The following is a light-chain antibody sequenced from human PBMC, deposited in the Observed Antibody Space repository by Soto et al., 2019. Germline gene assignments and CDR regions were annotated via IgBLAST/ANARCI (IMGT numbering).Light chain of an antibody. CDR3: AAWDDSLNGHV. Sequence: QSALTQPPSASGTPGQRVTISCSGGASNIGKNTVHWFQQLPGTAPKLLIYTDTQRPSGVPDRFSGSKSGTSASLAISGLQSEDGADYYWAAWDDSLNGHVFGRGTKVTVL. J-gene: IGLJ1*01. V-gene: IGLV1-44*01. CDR1: ASNIGKNT. CDR2: TDT.